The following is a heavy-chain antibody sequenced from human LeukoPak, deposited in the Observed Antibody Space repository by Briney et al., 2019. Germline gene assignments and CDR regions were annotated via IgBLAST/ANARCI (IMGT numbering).Heavy chain of an antibody. V-gene: IGHV4-39*07. CDR2: IYYSGST. Sequence: SETLSLTCTVSGGSISSSSYYWGWIRQPPGKGLEWIGSIYYSGSTYYNPSLKSRVTISVDTSKNQLSLKLSSVTAADTAVYYCARGDRGVRVFDYWGQGTLVTVSS. D-gene: IGHD2-15*01. J-gene: IGHJ4*02. CDR1: GGSISSSSYY. CDR3: ARGDRGVRVFDY.